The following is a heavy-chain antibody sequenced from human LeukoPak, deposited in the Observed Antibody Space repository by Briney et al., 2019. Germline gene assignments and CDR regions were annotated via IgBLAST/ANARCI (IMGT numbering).Heavy chain of an antibody. J-gene: IGHJ4*02. CDR2: IYPGDSDT. Sequence: GESLKISCEGSGYRFTSHWIAWVRQMPGKGLEWMGIIYPGDSDTRYSPSFQGQVTISADKSISTAYLQWSSLKASDTAMYYCARQGDCSSTSCYDYWGQGTLVTVSS. CDR3: ARQGDCSSTSCYDY. CDR1: GYRFTSHW. D-gene: IGHD2-2*01. V-gene: IGHV5-51*01.